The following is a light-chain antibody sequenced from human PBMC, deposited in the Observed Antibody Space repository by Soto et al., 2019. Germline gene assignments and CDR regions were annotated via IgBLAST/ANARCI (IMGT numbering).Light chain of an antibody. J-gene: IGKJ5*01. CDR2: AAS. V-gene: IGKV1-9*01. CDR1: QGISSY. CDR3: QQRHNWPPIT. Sequence: DIQLTQSPSFLSASVGDRVTITCRASQGISSYLAWYQQKPGKAPKLLIYAASTLQSGVPSRFSGSGSGTEFTLTISSLQPEDFATYYCQQRHNWPPITFGQGTRLEIK.